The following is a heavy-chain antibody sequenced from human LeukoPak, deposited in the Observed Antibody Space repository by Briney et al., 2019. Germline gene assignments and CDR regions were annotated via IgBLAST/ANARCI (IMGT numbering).Heavy chain of an antibody. CDR1: GFTFSSYA. CDR3: AKAVGSSGYFSRDAFDI. D-gene: IGHD3-22*01. Sequence: PGGSLRLSYAPSGFTFSSYAMSWVRQAPGKGLEWVAVISGGGSGTYYADSARGRFTISRDNSKNTVYLQMNSLRAEDTAIYYCAKAVGSSGYFSRDAFDIWGQGTMVTVSS. CDR2: ISGGGSGT. J-gene: IGHJ3*02. V-gene: IGHV3-23*01.